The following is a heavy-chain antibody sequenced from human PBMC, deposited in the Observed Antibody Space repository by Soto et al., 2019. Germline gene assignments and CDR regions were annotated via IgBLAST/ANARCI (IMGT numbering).Heavy chain of an antibody. Sequence: SETLSLTCAVSGHSISSGYYWGWIRQPPGKGLEWIGSIYHSGSTYYNPSLKSRVTISVDTSKNQFSLKLSSVTAADTAVYYCARDVAVAGRPGSLNYWRQGTLVTVSS. V-gene: IGHV4-38-2*02. CDR1: GHSISSGYY. CDR3: ARDVAVAGRPGSLNY. J-gene: IGHJ4*02. D-gene: IGHD6-19*01. CDR2: IYHSGST.